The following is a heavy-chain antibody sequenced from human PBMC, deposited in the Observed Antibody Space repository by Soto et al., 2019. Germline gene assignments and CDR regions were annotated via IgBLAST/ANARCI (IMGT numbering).Heavy chain of an antibody. CDR1: GGSISSSSYY. J-gene: IGHJ4*02. V-gene: IGHV4-39*01. D-gene: IGHD3-22*01. Sequence: SETLSLTCTVSGGSISSSSYYWGWIRQPPGKGLEWIGSIYYSGSTYYNPSLKSRVTISVDTSKNQFPLKLSSVTAADTAVYYCAGQLYYYDSSGYPHYFDYWGQGTLVTVSS. CDR2: IYYSGST. CDR3: AGQLYYYDSSGYPHYFDY.